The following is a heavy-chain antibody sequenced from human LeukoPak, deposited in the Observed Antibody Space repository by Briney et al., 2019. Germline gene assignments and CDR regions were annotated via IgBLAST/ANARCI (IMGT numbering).Heavy chain of an antibody. J-gene: IGHJ4*02. V-gene: IGHV4-39*02. CDR2: IYYSGST. CDR1: GGSISSSSYY. Sequence: PSETLSLTCTVSGGSISSSSYYWGWIRQPPGKGLEWIGSIYYSGSTYYNPSLKSRVTIPVDTSKNQFSPKLSSVTAADTAVYYCARDQYSSSSGIDYWGQGTLVTVSS. D-gene: IGHD6-6*01. CDR3: ARDQYSSSSGIDY.